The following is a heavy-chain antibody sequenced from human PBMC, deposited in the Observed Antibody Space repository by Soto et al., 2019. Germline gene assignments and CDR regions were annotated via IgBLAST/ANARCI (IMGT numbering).Heavy chain of an antibody. Sequence: ASVKVSCKASGYTFTGYYMHWVRQAPGQGLEWMGWINPNSGGTNYAQKFQGWVTMTRDTSISTAYMELSRLRSDDTAVYYCARGDVVPAGNNWYDPWGQGTLVTVSS. CDR3: ARGDVVPAGNNWYDP. CDR2: INPNSGGT. J-gene: IGHJ5*02. D-gene: IGHD2-2*01. V-gene: IGHV1-2*04. CDR1: GYTFTGYY.